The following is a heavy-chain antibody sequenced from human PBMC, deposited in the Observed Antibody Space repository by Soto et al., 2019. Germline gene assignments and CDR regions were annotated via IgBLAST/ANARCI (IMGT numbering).Heavy chain of an antibody. CDR2: ISYDGSNK. V-gene: IGHV3-30-3*01. CDR1: GFTFSSYA. D-gene: IGHD2-8*01. J-gene: IGHJ3*02. Sequence: QVQLVESGGGVVQPGRSLRLSCAASGFTFSSYAMHWVRQAPGKGLEWVAVISYDGSNKYYADSVKGRFTISRDNSKNTRYLQMNRLRAEDTAVYYCAGEGMGYDAFDIWGHGTMVTVSS. CDR3: AGEGMGYDAFDI.